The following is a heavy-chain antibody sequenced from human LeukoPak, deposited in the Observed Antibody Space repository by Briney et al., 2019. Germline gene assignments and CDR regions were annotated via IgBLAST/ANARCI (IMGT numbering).Heavy chain of an antibody. CDR2: INQDGSEK. J-gene: IGHJ3*01. D-gene: IGHD3-16*01. V-gene: IGHV3-7*01. Sequence: GGSLRLSCAASGFTFSTYWMSWVRQAPGKGLELVATINQDGSEKYYVDSVKGRFTISRDNAKHSLYLQIDSLRAEDTAMFYCARDFGPRLYAFDVWGQGTMITVSS. CDR1: GFTFSTYW. CDR3: ARDFGPRLYAFDV.